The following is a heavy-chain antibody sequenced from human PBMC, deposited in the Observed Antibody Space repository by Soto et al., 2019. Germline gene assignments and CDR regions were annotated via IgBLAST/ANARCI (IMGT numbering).Heavy chain of an antibody. J-gene: IGHJ4*02. D-gene: IGHD3-10*01. V-gene: IGHV4-30-4*01. Sequence: SETLSLTCTVSGGSISSGDYYWSWIRQPPGKGLEWIGYGYYSGSPYYTPSLKSRVTISVDTSKNQFSLKLSSVTAADTAVYYCARGHGSGSYYGIDYWGQGTLVTVSS. CDR3: ARGHGSGSYYGIDY. CDR1: GGSISSGDYY. CDR2: GYYSGSP.